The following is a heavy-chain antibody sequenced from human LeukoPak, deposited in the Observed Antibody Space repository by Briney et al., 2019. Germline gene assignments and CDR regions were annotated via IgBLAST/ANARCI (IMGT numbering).Heavy chain of an antibody. Sequence: QAGGSLRLSCAASGFTFSDYYMSWIRQAPGKGLGWVSYISSSGSTIYYADPVKGRFTISRDNAKNSLYLQMNSLRAEDMALYYCAKGSSGWKLGAFDIWGQGTMVTVSS. V-gene: IGHV3-11*01. CDR1: GFTFSDYY. CDR3: AKGSSGWKLGAFDI. CDR2: ISSSGSTI. D-gene: IGHD6-6*01. J-gene: IGHJ3*02.